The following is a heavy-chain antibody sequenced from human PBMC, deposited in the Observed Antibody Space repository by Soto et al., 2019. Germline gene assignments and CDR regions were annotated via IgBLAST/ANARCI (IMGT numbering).Heavy chain of an antibody. CDR2: IYYSGST. Sequence: QLQLQESGPGLVKPSETLSLTCTVSGGSISSGGYYWGWIRQPPGKGLEWIGSIYYSGSTYYNPSLKSRVTIPVDTPKNQFSLRLSSVTAADTAVFYCARHGQGYYYDRRAYFDYWGQGTLVTVSS. CDR1: GGSISSGGYY. V-gene: IGHV4-39*01. J-gene: IGHJ4*02. D-gene: IGHD3-22*01. CDR3: ARHGQGYYYDRRAYFDY.